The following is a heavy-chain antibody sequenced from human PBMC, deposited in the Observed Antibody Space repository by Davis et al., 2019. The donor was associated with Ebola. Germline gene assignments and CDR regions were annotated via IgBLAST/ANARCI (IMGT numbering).Heavy chain of an antibody. CDR2: ISSSSSYI. D-gene: IGHD6-19*01. CDR3: ARQYSSGWFGHFDY. Sequence: GESLKISCAASGFTFSSYSMNWVRQAPGKGLEWVSSISSSSSYIYYADSVKGRFTISRDNAKNSLYLQMNSLRAEDTAVYYCARQYSSGWFGHFDYWGQGTLVTVSS. V-gene: IGHV3-21*01. CDR1: GFTFSSYS. J-gene: IGHJ4*02.